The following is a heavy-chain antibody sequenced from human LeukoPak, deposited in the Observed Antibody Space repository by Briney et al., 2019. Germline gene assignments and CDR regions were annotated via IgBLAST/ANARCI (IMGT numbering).Heavy chain of an antibody. D-gene: IGHD2-2*01. Sequence: WESLSLTCTVSGCSIANYYWNWIRQPPGKDLEWIGCVSYSVRTHNTSALKSRVTISVDTSKNQFSLKLRSVTAADTAVYYCARTVPGAMVFRLEGFDPWGQGTLVTVSS. V-gene: IGHV4-59*08. CDR3: ARTVPGAMVFRLEGFDP. J-gene: IGHJ5*02. CDR2: VSYSVRT. CDR1: GCSIANYY.